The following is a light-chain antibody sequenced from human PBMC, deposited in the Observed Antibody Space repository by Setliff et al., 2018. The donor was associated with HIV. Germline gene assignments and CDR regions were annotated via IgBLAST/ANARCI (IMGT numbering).Light chain of an antibody. CDR1: TGAVTSGHY. CDR2: DTS. V-gene: IGLV7-46*01. Sequence: QAVVTQEPSLTVSPGGTVALTCGSSTGAVTSGHYPYWFQQKPGQAPRTVIYDTSNKHSWTPARFSGSVLGGKAALTLSGAQPEDEAAYYCFLSYSGARRVFGGGTKVTVL. J-gene: IGLJ3*02. CDR3: FLSYSGARRV.